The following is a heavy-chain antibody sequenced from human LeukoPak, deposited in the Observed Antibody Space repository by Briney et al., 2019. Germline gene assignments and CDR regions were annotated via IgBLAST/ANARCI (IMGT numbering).Heavy chain of an antibody. CDR3: ASHARYNWNYAGRVDY. V-gene: IGHV4-39*01. Sequence: SETLSLTCTVSGGSISSSSYYWGWIRQPPGKGLEWIGSIYYSGSTYYNPSHKSRVTISVDTSKNQFSLKLSSVTAADTAVYYCASHARYNWNYAGRVDYWGQGTLVTVSS. D-gene: IGHD1-7*01. CDR2: IYYSGST. J-gene: IGHJ4*02. CDR1: GGSISSSSYY.